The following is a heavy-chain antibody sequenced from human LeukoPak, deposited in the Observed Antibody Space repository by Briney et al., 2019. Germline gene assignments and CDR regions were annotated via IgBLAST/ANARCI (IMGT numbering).Heavy chain of an antibody. D-gene: IGHD4-23*01. J-gene: IGHJ4*02. Sequence: ASVKVSCKASGYSFTNYYTHWVRQAPGQGLEWMGWINPNSGGTNYAQKFQSRVTMTRDTSIRTTYMELSRLRSDDTAVYFCARDLGWELVLDYWGQGTLVTVSS. V-gene: IGHV1-2*02. CDR2: INPNSGGT. CDR3: ARDLGWELVLDY. CDR1: GYSFTNYY.